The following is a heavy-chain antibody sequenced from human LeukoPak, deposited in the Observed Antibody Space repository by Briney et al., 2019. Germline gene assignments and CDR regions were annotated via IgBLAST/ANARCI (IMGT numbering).Heavy chain of an antibody. CDR2: IWYDGSNK. CDR3: ARANPGTVDY. Sequence: GRSLRLSCAASGFTFSSYGMHWVRQAPGKGLEWVAVIWYDGSNKYYADSVKGRFTISRDNSKNTLYLQMNSLRAEDTAVYYCARANPGTVDYWGPGTLVTVSS. J-gene: IGHJ4*02. V-gene: IGHV3-33*01. CDR1: GFTFSSYG. D-gene: IGHD1/OR15-1a*01.